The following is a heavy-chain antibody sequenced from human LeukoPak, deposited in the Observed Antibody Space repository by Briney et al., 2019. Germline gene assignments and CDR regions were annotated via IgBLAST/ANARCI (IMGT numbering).Heavy chain of an antibody. D-gene: IGHD3-22*01. CDR2: IYYSGST. Sequence: PSATLSLTCAVSGGSMSSYYWSWIRQPPAKGLEWIGYIYYSGSTNYNPSLKSRVTISVDTSKNQFSLKLSSVTAADTAVYYCARGGVSYYDSRSRRWDYYYYYYMDVWGKGTTVTVSS. CDR3: ARGGVSYYDSRSRRWDYYYYYYMDV. J-gene: IGHJ6*03. V-gene: IGHV4-59*01. CDR1: GGSMSSYY.